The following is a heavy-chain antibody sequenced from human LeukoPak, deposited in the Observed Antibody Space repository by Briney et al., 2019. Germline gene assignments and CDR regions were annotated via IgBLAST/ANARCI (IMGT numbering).Heavy chain of an antibody. CDR3: ARYSGSYYRRYFDY. CDR2: INHSGST. D-gene: IGHD1-26*01. V-gene: IGHV4-34*01. J-gene: IGHJ4*02. CDR1: GVSFSGYY. Sequence: PSETLSLTCAVYGVSFSGYYWSWIRQPPGKGLEWIGEINHSGSTNYNPSLKSRVTISVDTSKNQFSLKLSSVTAADTAVYYCARYSGSYYRRYFDYWGQGTLVTVSS.